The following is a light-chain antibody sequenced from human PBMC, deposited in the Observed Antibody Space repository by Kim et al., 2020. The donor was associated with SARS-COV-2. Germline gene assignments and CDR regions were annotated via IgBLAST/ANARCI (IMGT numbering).Light chain of an antibody. CDR1: QSISSTH. CDR2: AAS. J-gene: IGKJ2*01. CDR3: QQYGGSPPGT. V-gene: IGKV3-20*01. Sequence: EIVLTQSPGTLSLSPGERATLSCRASQSISSTHLAWYQQQPGQVPRLLIYAASSRAPGIPARFSGSGSGTDFTLTISGLEPEDFAVYYCQQYGGSPPGTFGQGTKLEI.